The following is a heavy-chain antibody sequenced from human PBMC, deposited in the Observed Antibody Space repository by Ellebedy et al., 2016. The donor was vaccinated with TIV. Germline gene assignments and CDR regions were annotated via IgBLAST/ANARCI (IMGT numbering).Heavy chain of an antibody. CDR1: GGSIDSPNW. V-gene: IGHV4-4*02. CDR3: ASFRGLTKSYNFFDP. CDR2: IYHDGSL. D-gene: IGHD3-10*01. Sequence: MPSETLSLTCAVSGGSIDSPNWWSWVRQFPGKGLEWIGEIYHDGSLSYKPSLKSRVTMSVDKSKNQFSLKLKSVTAADTAIYYCASFRGLTKSYNFFDPWGQGIQVTVSS. J-gene: IGHJ5*02.